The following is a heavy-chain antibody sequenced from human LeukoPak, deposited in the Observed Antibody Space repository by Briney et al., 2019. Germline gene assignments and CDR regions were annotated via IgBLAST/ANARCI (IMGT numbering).Heavy chain of an antibody. J-gene: IGHJ4*02. Sequence: ASVKVSCKASGYTFTCYYMHWVRQAPGQGLEWMGRINPNSGGTNYAQKFQGRVTMTRDTSISTAYMELSRLRSDDTAVYYCATDGHYYGSGSYYDVDYWGQGTLVTVSS. V-gene: IGHV1-2*06. CDR2: INPNSGGT. CDR3: ATDGHYYGSGSYYDVDY. D-gene: IGHD3-10*01. CDR1: GYTFTCYY.